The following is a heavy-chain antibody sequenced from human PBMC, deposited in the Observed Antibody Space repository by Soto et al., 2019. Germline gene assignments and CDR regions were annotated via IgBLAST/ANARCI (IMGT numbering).Heavy chain of an antibody. J-gene: IGHJ6*02. CDR2: ISWNSGSI. D-gene: IGHD6-6*01. Sequence: PGGSLRLSCAASGFTFDEDAIHWVRQAPGKGLEWVSGISWNSGSIGYADSVKGRFTISRDNAKNSLYLQMNSLRAEDTALYYCAKDTARGYGMDVWGQGTTVTVSS. CDR1: GFTFDEDA. CDR3: AKDTARGYGMDV. V-gene: IGHV3-9*01.